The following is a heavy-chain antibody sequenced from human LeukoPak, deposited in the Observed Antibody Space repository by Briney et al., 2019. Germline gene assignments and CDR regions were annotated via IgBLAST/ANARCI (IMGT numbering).Heavy chain of an antibody. D-gene: IGHD3-3*02. CDR2: IKQDGSEK. V-gene: IGHV3-7*03. CDR1: GFTFSSYW. Sequence: PGGSLRPSCVASGFTFSSYWMSWVRQAPGKGLEWVANIKQDGSEKYYVDSVKGRFTISRDNAKNSLYLQMNSLRAEDTAVYYCARARPTSTWGQGTLVTVSS. J-gene: IGHJ4*02. CDR3: ARARPTST.